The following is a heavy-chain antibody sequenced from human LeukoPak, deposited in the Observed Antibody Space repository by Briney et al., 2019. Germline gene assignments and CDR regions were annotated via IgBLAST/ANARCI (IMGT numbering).Heavy chain of an antibody. CDR2: IYPGDSDT. J-gene: IGHJ4*02. V-gene: IGHV5-51*01. CDR1: GYRYTSYW. D-gene: IGHD2-2*01. CDR3: ARGVVVSTAPDY. Sequence: GEPLKISCKGSGYRYTSYWISWVRQMPGKGLEWMGIIYPGDSDTRYSPSFQGQVTISADKSISTAYLQWSSLKASDTAMYYCARGVVVSTAPDYWGQGTLVTVSS.